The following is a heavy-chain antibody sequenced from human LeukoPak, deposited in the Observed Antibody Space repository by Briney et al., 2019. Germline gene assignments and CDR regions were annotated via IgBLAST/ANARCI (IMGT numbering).Heavy chain of an antibody. Sequence: GGSLRLSCAASGFTVSSNYMSWVCRAPGKGLEWVSVIYSGGSTYYADSVKGRFTISRDNSKNTLYLQMNSLRAEDTAVYYCAGTMIVEPDPAFDIWGQGTMVTVSS. CDR3: AGTMIVEPDPAFDI. V-gene: IGHV3-66*01. CDR2: IYSGGST. CDR1: GFTVSSNY. D-gene: IGHD3-22*01. J-gene: IGHJ3*02.